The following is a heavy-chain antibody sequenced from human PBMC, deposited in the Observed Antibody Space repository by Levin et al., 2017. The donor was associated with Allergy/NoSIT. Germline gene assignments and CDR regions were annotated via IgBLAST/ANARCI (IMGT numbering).Heavy chain of an antibody. D-gene: IGHD4-17*01. Sequence: PGGSLRLSCAASGFTFSSYWMHWVRQAPGKGLVWVSRINIDGSTTTYADSVKGRFTISRDNAKNTLYLQMNSLRAEDTALYYCARVLTTADGMDVWGQGTTVTVSS. V-gene: IGHV3-74*01. CDR1: GFTFSSYW. CDR3: ARVLTTADGMDV. J-gene: IGHJ6*02. CDR2: INIDGSTT.